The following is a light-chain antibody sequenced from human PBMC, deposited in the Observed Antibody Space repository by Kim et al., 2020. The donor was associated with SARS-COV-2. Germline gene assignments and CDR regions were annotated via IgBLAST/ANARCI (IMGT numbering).Light chain of an antibody. CDR1: TGGVTSGHF. Sequence: PGGKVTLTCGSSTGGVTSGHFPYWLQQRPGQAPRTMIYDTNNKHSWAPARFSGSLLGGKAALTLSGAQPEDEADYYCFLSYSGARVFGGGTQLTVL. CDR3: FLSYSGARV. V-gene: IGLV7-46*01. CDR2: DTN. J-gene: IGLJ3*02.